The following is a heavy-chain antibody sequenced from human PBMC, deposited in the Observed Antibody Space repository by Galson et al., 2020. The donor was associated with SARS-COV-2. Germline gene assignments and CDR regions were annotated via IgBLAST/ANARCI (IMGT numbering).Heavy chain of an antibody. V-gene: IGHV4-59*01. CDR3: ARADSSSWYTSFDY. Sequence: SETLSLIGTVSGGSISSNYWSWIRQPPGKGLEWIGYIYYSGSTNYNPSLKSRVTISVDTSKNQFSLKLSSVTAADTAIYYCARADSSSWYTSFDYWGQGTLVTVSS. CDR1: GGSISSNY. J-gene: IGHJ4*02. CDR2: IYYSGST. D-gene: IGHD6-13*01.